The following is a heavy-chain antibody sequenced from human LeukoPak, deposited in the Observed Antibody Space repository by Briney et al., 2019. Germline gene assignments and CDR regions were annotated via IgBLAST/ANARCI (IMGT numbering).Heavy chain of an antibody. CDR3: AREYASLSGNVFDY. CDR2: ISGRGSSI. V-gene: IGHV3-48*03. CDR1: GFTFSSYE. Sequence: GGSLRLSCAVSGFTFSSYEMNWVRQAPGEGLEWVSYISGRGSSIYYADSVKGRFTTSRDNPKNSLYLQMNSLRAEDTAIYYCAREYASLSGNVFDYWGPGTLVTVSS. D-gene: IGHD6-6*01. J-gene: IGHJ4*02.